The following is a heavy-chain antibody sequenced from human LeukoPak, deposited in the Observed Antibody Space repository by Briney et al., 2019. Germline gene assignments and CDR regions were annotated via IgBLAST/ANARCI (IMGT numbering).Heavy chain of an antibody. V-gene: IGHV3-33*01. J-gene: IGHJ4*02. CDR3: ARTRDSGFYPLGN. CDR1: GFTFRSYG. CDR2: IWYDGSNK. D-gene: IGHD3-3*01. Sequence: PGRSLRLSCVASGFTFRSYGMHWVRQAPGKGLEWVAVIWYDGSNKFYADSVKGRFTISRDNSKNTVDLQMNSLRAEDTAVYYCARTRDSGFYPLGNWGQGTRVTVSS.